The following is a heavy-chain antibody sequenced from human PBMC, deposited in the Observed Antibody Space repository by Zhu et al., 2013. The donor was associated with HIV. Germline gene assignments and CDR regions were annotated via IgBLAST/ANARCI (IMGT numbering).Heavy chain of an antibody. CDR1: GYTFTGYY. Sequence: QVQLVQSGAEVKKPGASVKVSCKASGYTFTGYYMHWVRQAPGQGLEWMGWINPNSGGTNYAQKFQGRVTMTRDTSISTAYMELSRLRSDDTAVYYCASSDYYGSGVFYYGMDVWGQGTTVTVSS. V-gene: IGHV1-2*02. D-gene: IGHD3-10*01. J-gene: IGHJ6*02. CDR2: INPNSGGT. CDR3: ASSDYYGSGVFYYGMDV.